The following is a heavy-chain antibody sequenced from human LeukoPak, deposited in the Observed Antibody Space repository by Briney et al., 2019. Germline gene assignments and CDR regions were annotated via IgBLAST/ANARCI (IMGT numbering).Heavy chain of an antibody. J-gene: IGHJ4*02. Sequence: PSETLSLTCAVYGGSFSGYYWSWIRQPPGKGLEWIGEINHSGSTNYNPSLKSRVTTSVDTSKNQFSLKLSSVTAADTAVYYCARVRAAAGSYYFDYWGQGTLVTVSS. CDR3: ARVRAAAGSYYFDY. CDR1: GGSFSGYY. V-gene: IGHV4-34*01. D-gene: IGHD6-13*01. CDR2: INHSGST.